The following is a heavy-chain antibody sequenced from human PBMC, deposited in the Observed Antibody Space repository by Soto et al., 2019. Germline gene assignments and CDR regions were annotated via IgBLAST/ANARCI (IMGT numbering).Heavy chain of an antibody. J-gene: IGHJ4*02. V-gene: IGHV4-59*11. Sequence: QVQLQESGPGLVKPSETLSLTCTVSGGSISNHYWSWIRQPPGKGLEWIGYIYYNGNTNYNPSLKSRVTMSVDTSKNQMPLKFRSVTAADTAVYYCTRANWYSEYWGQGTLVTVSS. D-gene: IGHD7-27*01. CDR3: TRANWYSEY. CDR2: IYYNGNT. CDR1: GGSISNHY.